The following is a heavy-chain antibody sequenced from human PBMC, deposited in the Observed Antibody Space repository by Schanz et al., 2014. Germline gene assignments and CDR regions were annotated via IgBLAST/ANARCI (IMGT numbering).Heavy chain of an antibody. CDR3: VRDILHRVYDSGSP. Sequence: EVQLVESGGGLVQPGGSLRLSCAVSGFIVRSNYMTWVRQAPGKGLEWVSFVHPGGSTYYPDSVKGRFTISRDNAKNSLFLHMNSLRAEDTAVYYCVRDILHRVYDSGSPWGQGTLXTVSS. V-gene: IGHV3-66*01. CDR2: VHPGGST. CDR1: GFIVRSNY. D-gene: IGHD3-10*01. J-gene: IGHJ5*02.